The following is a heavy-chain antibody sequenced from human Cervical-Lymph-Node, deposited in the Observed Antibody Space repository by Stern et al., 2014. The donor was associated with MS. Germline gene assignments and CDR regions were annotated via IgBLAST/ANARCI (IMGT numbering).Heavy chain of an antibody. V-gene: IGHV4-59*01. CDR3: ARVNRVVVATHYYYGMDV. CDR1: RGSISSYF. J-gene: IGHJ6*02. D-gene: IGHD2-21*01. CDR2: VNHNGDA. Sequence: VQLVESGPGLVKPSEALSLTCSVSRGSISSYFWTWIRQPPGKGLEWIGYVNHNGDADYNSSLKGRGTISVDPARNRLSLKLTSVTVADTAVYYCARVNRVVVATHYYYGMDVWGQGTTVTVSS.